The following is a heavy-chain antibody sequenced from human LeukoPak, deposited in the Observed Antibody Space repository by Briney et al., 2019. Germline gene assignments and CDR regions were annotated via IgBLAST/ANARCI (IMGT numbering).Heavy chain of an antibody. CDR3: ARGGWYYYDSSGLIGFDY. CDR1: GYSFTSYW. D-gene: IGHD3-22*01. CDR2: IYPGDSDT. Sequence: GESLKISCKGSGYSFTSYWIGWVLQMPGKGLEWMGIIYPGDSDTRYSPSFQGQVTISADKSISTAYLQWSSLKASDTAMYYCARGGWYYYDSSGLIGFDYWGQGTLVTVSS. J-gene: IGHJ4*02. V-gene: IGHV5-51*01.